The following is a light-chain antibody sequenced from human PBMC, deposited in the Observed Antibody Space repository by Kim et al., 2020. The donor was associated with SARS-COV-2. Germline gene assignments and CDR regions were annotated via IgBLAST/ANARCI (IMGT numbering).Light chain of an antibody. CDR1: SSDVDEYNY. J-gene: IGLJ3*02. V-gene: IGLV2-14*01. CDR2: EVT. CDR3: SSYTSSSGLMV. Sequence: SITISCTGTSSDVDEYNYVAWYQQHPGKAPKLMIYEVTKRPSGVSYRFSGSKSGNTASLTISGLQAEDEADYYCSSYTSSSGLMVFGGGTQLTVL.